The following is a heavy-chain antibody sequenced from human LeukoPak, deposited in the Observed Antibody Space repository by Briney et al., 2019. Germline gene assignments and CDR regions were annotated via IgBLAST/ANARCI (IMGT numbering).Heavy chain of an antibody. Sequence: PGGSLRLSCAASGFTFSSYSMNWVRQAPGKGLEWVSYISSSSSTIYYADSVKGRFTISRDNAKNSLYLQMNSLRAEDTAVYYCTNYDFWSGYYPFDYWGQGTLVTVSS. J-gene: IGHJ4*02. CDR2: ISSSSSTI. CDR3: TNYDFWSGYYPFDY. CDR1: GFTFSSYS. V-gene: IGHV3-48*01. D-gene: IGHD3-3*01.